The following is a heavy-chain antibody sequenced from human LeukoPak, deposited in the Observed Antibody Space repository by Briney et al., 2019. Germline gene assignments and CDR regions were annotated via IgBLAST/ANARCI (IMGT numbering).Heavy chain of an antibody. Sequence: GGSLRLSCAASGFIFSTYSMNWVRQAPGKGLEWVSSITGSYSHIYYADSVKGRFTISRDNAKNSLYLQMNSLRAEDTAVYYCARGAEYYYDSSGYFPFDYWGQGALVTVSS. CDR1: GFIFSTYS. CDR3: ARGAEYYYDSSGYFPFDY. D-gene: IGHD3-22*01. CDR2: ITGSYSHI. J-gene: IGHJ4*02. V-gene: IGHV3-21*01.